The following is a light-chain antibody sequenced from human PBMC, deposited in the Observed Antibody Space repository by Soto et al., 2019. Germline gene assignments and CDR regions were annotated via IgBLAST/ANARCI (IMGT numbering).Light chain of an antibody. Sequence: DIQMTQSPSTLSASVGDRVTITCRASQSISTWLAWYQQKPGKAPKLLIYKASGLESGVPSRFSGSGSGTDFTLTISSLQSDDFATYYCQQYTSYPWTFGQGTKVDIK. V-gene: IGKV1-5*03. CDR3: QQYTSYPWT. J-gene: IGKJ1*01. CDR2: KAS. CDR1: QSISTW.